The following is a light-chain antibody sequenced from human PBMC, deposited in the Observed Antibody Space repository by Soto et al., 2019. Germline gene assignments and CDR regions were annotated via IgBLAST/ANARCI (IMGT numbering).Light chain of an antibody. Sequence: QSVLTQPPSVSGAPGQRVTISCTGSSSNIGAGYDVHGYQQLPGTAPKLLIYDNNNRPSGVPDRFSGSKSGTSASLAITGLQAEDEGDYYCQSYDSSLSGSGVFGGGTKLTVL. CDR2: DNN. CDR3: QSYDSSLSGSGV. V-gene: IGLV1-40*01. CDR1: SSNIGAGYD. J-gene: IGLJ2*01.